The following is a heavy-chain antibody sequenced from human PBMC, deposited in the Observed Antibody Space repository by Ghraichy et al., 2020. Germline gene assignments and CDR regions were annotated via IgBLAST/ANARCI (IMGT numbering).Heavy chain of an antibody. CDR2: IYWDDDK. Sequence: SGPTLVKPTQTLTLTCTFSGFSLSTSGEGVGWIRQPPGKALEWLAHIYWDDDKRYRPPLKSRLSITKDTSKNQVALTVTNMDPVDTATYYFAHEFYYDTSGYDYAYSFDYWGQGILVTVSS. CDR3: AHEFYYDTSGYDYAYSFDY. V-gene: IGHV2-5*02. CDR1: GFSLSTSGEG. J-gene: IGHJ4*02. D-gene: IGHD3-22*01.